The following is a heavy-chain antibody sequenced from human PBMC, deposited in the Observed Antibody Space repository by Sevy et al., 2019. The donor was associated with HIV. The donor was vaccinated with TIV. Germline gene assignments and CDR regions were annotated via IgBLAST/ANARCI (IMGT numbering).Heavy chain of an antibody. V-gene: IGHV3-21*01. CDR3: ARDGARITMVQGVMAYYHGMDV. CDR1: GFGFSTYS. CDR2: ISSSSNYI. D-gene: IGHD3-10*01. J-gene: IGHJ6*02. Sequence: GGSLRLSCAASGFGFSTYSMNWVSQAPGKGLESVSSISSSSNYIYYADSVKGRFTISRDNAKNSLYLQMNSVRAEDTPVYYCARDGARITMVQGVMAYYHGMDVWGQGPTVTVSS.